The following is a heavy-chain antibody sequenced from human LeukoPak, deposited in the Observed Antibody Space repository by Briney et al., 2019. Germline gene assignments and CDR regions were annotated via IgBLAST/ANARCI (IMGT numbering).Heavy chain of an antibody. J-gene: IGHJ4*02. V-gene: IGHV1-2*02. Sequence: ASVKVSCKASGYTFTGYYMHWVRQAPGQGLEWMGWINPNSGGTNYAQKFQGRVTMTRDTSISTAYMELRRLRSDDTAVYYCARDPLSIVVVPAAMGLDYWGQGTLVTVSS. D-gene: IGHD2-2*01. CDR2: INPNSGGT. CDR1: GYTFTGYY. CDR3: ARDPLSIVVVPAAMGLDY.